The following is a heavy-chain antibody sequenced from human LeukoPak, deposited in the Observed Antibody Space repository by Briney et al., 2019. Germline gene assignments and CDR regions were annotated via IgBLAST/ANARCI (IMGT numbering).Heavy chain of an antibody. V-gene: IGHV3-66*01. CDR3: VKGQEFLEYIYDF. D-gene: IGHD3-3*01. J-gene: IGHJ4*02. Sequence: GGSQRLSCAASGFTVSNNYMSWVRQAPGEGLEWVSVIYGGGSTYYADSVKGRFTISTDSSKNTLYLQMNSLRAEDTAIYFCVKGQEFLEYIYDFWGQGTLVTVSS. CDR2: IYGGGST. CDR1: GFTVSNNY.